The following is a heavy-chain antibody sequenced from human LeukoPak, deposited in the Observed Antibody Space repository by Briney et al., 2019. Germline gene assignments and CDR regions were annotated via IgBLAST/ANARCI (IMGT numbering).Heavy chain of an antibody. CDR2: IYYSGST. Sequence: SETLSFTCTVSGGSISSSSYYWGWIGQPPGKGLEWIGSIYYSGSTYYNPSLKSRVTISVDTSKNQFSLKLSSVTAADTAVYYCASGYCSGGSCLVFDYWGQGTLVTVSS. J-gene: IGHJ4*02. D-gene: IGHD2-15*01. CDR1: GGSISSSSYY. CDR3: ASGYCSGGSCLVFDY. V-gene: IGHV4-39*01.